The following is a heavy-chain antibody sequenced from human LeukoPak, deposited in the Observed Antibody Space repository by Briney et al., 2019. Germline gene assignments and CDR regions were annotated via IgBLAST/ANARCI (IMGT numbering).Heavy chain of an antibody. CDR3: AKGRRLAVAGAFDY. J-gene: IGHJ4*02. V-gene: IGHV3-9*01. Sequence: GGSLRLSCAASGFTFDDYAMHWVRQAPGKGLEWVSGISWNSGSIGYADSVKGRFTISRDNAKNSLYLQMNSLRAEDTALYYCAKGRRLAVAGAFDYGAREPWSPSPQ. CDR1: GFTFDDYA. D-gene: IGHD6-19*01. CDR2: ISWNSGSI.